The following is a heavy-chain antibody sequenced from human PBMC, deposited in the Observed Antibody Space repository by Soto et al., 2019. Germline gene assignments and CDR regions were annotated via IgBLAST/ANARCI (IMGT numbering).Heavy chain of an antibody. V-gene: IGHV4-39*01. CDR3: ARLPDVMVREFYFDS. J-gene: IGHJ4*02. Sequence: SETLSLTCTVSGGSISSSSYYWGWIRQPPGKGLEWIGIVHYTGQTYYNPSLKSRVTVSVDTSNNQFSLRVTSVTAADTAVYYCARLPDVMVREFYFDSWGQGTLVTVSS. CDR1: GGSISSSSYY. D-gene: IGHD3-10*01. CDR2: VHYTGQT.